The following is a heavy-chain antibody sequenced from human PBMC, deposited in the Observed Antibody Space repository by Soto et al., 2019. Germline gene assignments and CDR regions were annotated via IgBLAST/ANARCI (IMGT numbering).Heavy chain of an antibody. Sequence: QVQLQESGPGLVKPSETLSLTCTVSGGSINSYYWSWIRQPPGKGLEWIGYIYYSGSTNYNPSLKSRVPISVDTSKDQFSLKLSSVTAADTAVYYCARHRYSYGSYYFDYWGQGTLVTVSS. CDR2: IYYSGST. D-gene: IGHD5-18*01. CDR3: ARHRYSYGSYYFDY. J-gene: IGHJ4*02. CDR1: GGSINSYY. V-gene: IGHV4-59*08.